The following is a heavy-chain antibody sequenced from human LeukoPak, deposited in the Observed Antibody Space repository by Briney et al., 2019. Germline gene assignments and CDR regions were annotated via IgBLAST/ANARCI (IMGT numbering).Heavy chain of an antibody. V-gene: IGHV1-24*01. CDR1: GYTLTELS. CDR2: FDPEDGET. CDR3: ATVILTGYYKSEGFDP. D-gene: IGHD3-9*01. Sequence: ASVKVSCKVSGYTLTELSMHWVRQAPGKGLEWMGGFDPEDGETIYVQKFQGRVTMTEDTSTDTAYMELSSLRSEDTAVYYCATVILTGYYKSEGFDPWGQGTLVTVSS. J-gene: IGHJ5*02.